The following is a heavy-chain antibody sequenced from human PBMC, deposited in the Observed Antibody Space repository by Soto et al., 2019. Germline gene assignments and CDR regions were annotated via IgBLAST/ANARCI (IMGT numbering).Heavy chain of an antibody. CDR3: ARSAAVIVGYAFET. Sequence: EVQVMESGGDLVQPGGSLRLSCEAAGFTVSRNYMSWVRQAPGKGLECVSVVYTNGNTYFADSVKGRFTVSRDNSRNTLYLQMNRLIVEDTAVYFCARSAAVIVGYAFETWGPGTMVTVSS. CDR1: GFTVSRNY. D-gene: IGHD3-22*01. V-gene: IGHV3-66*01. CDR2: VYTNGNT. J-gene: IGHJ3*02.